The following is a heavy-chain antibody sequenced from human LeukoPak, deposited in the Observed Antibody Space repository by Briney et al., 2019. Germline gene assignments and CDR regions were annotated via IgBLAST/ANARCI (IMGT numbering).Heavy chain of an antibody. CDR2: TSSSSSTI. Sequence: GGSLRLSCAASGFTFSSYSMNWVRQAPGKGLEWVSYTSSSSSTIYYADSVKGRFTISRDNAKNSLYLQMNSLRAEDTAVYYCASLFYYDYVWGSYRILDYWGQGTLVTVSS. CDR3: ASLFYYDYVWGSYRILDY. J-gene: IGHJ4*02. V-gene: IGHV3-48*01. D-gene: IGHD3-16*02. CDR1: GFTFSSYS.